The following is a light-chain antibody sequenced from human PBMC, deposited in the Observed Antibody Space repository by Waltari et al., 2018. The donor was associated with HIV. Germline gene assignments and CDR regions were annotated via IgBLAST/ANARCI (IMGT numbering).Light chain of an antibody. CDR2: SNN. V-gene: IGLV1-44*01. CDR1: RSNIGTNP. J-gene: IGLJ3*02. CDR3: AAWDENLNGL. Sequence: QSVLTPPPSASGTPGQRVTISCSGSRSNIGTNPEHWYQHLPGSAPKLLIYSNNQRPAGVPDRFSASKSGTSASLAISGLRSEDEAEYYCAAWDENLNGLFGGGTKLTVL.